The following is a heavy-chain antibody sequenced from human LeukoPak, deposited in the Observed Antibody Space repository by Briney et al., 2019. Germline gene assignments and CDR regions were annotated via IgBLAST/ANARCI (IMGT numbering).Heavy chain of an antibody. CDR2: INPNSGGT. D-gene: IGHD2-15*01. V-gene: IGHV1-2*02. CDR3: ARAYEYCSGGSCYSWFDP. J-gene: IGHJ5*02. CDR1: GYTFTGYY. Sequence: VSVKVSCKASGYTFTGYYMHWVRQAPGQGLEWMGWINPNSGGTNYAQKFQGRVTMTRDTSISTAYMELSRLRSDDTAVYYCARAYEYCSGGSCYSWFDPWGQGTLVTVSS.